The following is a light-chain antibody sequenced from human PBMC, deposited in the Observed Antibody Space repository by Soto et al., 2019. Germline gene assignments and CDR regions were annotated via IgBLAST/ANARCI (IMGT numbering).Light chain of an antibody. CDR2: AAS. CDR1: QGISSY. J-gene: IGKJ4*01. Sequence: AIRMTQSPSSFSSSTLERLTITCRASQGISSYLAWYQQKPGKAPKLLIYAASTLQSGVPSRFSGSGSGTDFTLTISSLQPEDFATYYCQQLNSYPLTFGGGTKVDIK. CDR3: QQLNSYPLT. V-gene: IGKV1-8*01.